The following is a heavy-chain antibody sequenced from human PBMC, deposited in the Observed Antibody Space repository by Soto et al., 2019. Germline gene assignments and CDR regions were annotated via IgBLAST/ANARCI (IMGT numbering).Heavy chain of an antibody. J-gene: IGHJ4*02. Sequence: SLRLSCAASGFTFSSSSMNWVRQAPGKGLEWVSYISSSSSTIYYADSVKGRFTISRDNAKNSLYLQMNSLRDEDTAVYYCARGLYYYDSSGYWGYWGQGTLVTVSS. CDR1: GFTFSSSS. CDR2: ISSSSSTI. CDR3: ARGLYYYDSSGYWGY. V-gene: IGHV3-48*02. D-gene: IGHD3-22*01.